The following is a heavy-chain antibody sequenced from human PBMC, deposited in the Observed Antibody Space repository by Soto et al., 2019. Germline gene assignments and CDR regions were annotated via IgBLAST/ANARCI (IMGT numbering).Heavy chain of an antibody. CDR1: GFTFSSYE. V-gene: IGHV3-48*03. CDR3: ARRGAWFDH. Sequence: PXGSLKLSFAASGFTFSSYEMNWVRQAPGKGLEWVSYISSSGSTIYYTDSVKGRFTSSRDNAKNSLYLQMNSLRAEDTAVYYCARRGAWFDHWGQGTLVTVPS. J-gene: IGHJ5*02. CDR2: ISSSGSTI.